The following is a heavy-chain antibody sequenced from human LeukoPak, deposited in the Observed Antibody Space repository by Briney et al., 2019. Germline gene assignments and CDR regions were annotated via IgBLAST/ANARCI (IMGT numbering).Heavy chain of an antibody. V-gene: IGHV3-23*01. CDR3: AKDRWNYYDSSGYYYYDY. CDR1: GFTFSSYA. CDR2: ISGSGGST. J-gene: IGHJ4*02. Sequence: GGSLGPSCAASGFTFSSYAMSWVRQAPGKGLEWVSAISGSGGSTYYADSVKGRFTISRDNSKNTLYLQMNSLRAEDTAVYYCAKDRWNYYDSSGYYYYDYWGQGTLVTVSS. D-gene: IGHD3-22*01.